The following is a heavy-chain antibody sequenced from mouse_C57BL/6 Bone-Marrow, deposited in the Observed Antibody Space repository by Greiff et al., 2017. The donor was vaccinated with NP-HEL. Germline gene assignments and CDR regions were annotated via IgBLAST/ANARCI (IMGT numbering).Heavy chain of an antibody. CDR2: IYPGDGDT. CDR1: GYAFSSSW. CDR3: ARMGPIYYGLYYFDY. Sequence: QVQLKESGPELVKPGASVKISCKASGYAFSSSWMNWVKQRPGKGLEWIGRIYPGDGDTNYNGKFKGKATLTADKSSSTAYMQLSSLTSEDSAVYFCARMGPIYYGLYYFDYWGQGTTLTVSS. J-gene: IGHJ2*01. V-gene: IGHV1-82*01. D-gene: IGHD2-1*01.